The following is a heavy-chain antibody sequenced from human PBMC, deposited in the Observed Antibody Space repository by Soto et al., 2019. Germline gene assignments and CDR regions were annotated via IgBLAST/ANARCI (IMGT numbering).Heavy chain of an antibody. CDR3: ARGPYYDFWSGYYDWFDP. V-gene: IGHV5-51*01. CDR1: GYGFTSYW. CDR2: IYPGDSDT. J-gene: IGHJ5*02. Sequence: GESLKISCKGSGYGFTSYWIGWVRQMPGKGLEWMGIIYPGDSDTRYSPSFQGQVTISADKSISTAYLQWSSLKASDTAMYYCARGPYYDFWSGYYDWFDPWGQGTLVTVSS. D-gene: IGHD3-3*01.